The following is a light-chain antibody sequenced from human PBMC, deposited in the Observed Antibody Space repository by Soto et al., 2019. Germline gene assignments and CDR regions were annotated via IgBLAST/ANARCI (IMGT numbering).Light chain of an antibody. CDR1: TSDVGGYNY. J-gene: IGLJ1*01. Sequence: QSALTQPASVSGSPGQSITISCTGTTSDVGGYNYVSWYQQYPGKAPKLMIYDVSTRPSGVSDRFSGSKSGNTASLTISGLQAEDEADYYCSSFRSSSTYVFGSGTKLTVL. V-gene: IGLV2-14*01. CDR2: DVS. CDR3: SSFRSSSTYV.